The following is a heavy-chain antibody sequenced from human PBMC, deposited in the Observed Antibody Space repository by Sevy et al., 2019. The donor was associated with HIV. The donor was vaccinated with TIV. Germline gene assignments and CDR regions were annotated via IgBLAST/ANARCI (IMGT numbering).Heavy chain of an antibody. Sequence: ASVKVSCKASGGTFSTYAISWVRQAPGQGLEWMGGIIPIFGTGNYAQKFQGRVTITADESTSTAYMELSSLRSEDTAVYYCARVPYYFDSSGYPLDYWGQGTLVTVSS. CDR3: ARVPYYFDSSGYPLDY. CDR1: GGTFSTYA. J-gene: IGHJ4*02. D-gene: IGHD3-22*01. CDR2: IIPIFGTG. V-gene: IGHV1-69*13.